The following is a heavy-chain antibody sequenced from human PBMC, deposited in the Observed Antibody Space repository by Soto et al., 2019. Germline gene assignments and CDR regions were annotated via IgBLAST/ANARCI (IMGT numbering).Heavy chain of an antibody. CDR1: GYTFTSYG. Sequence: GASVKVSCKASGYTFTSYGISWVRQAPGQGLEWMGWISAYNGNTNYAQKLQGRVTMTTDTSTSTAYMELRSLRSDDTAVYYCARGGLQLERRLLYYYMDVWGKGTTVTVSS. CDR3: ARGGLQLERRLLYYYMDV. D-gene: IGHD1-1*01. J-gene: IGHJ6*03. CDR2: ISAYNGNT. V-gene: IGHV1-18*01.